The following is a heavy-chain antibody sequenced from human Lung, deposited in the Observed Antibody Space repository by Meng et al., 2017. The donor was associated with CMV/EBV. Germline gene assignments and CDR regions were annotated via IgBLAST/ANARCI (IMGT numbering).Heavy chain of an antibody. CDR3: ARKVFRASDAFDI. V-gene: IGHV1-2*02. J-gene: IGHJ3*02. CDR2: INSKIGDA. CDR1: GYTFTGYY. Sequence: SVXVSXXASGYTFTGYYLHWVRQAPGQGLEWMGWINSKIGDANYTQKFQGRVTVTRDTSISTAYMELKRLTYDDTAVYFCARKVFRASDAFDIWGQGTMAXVSS.